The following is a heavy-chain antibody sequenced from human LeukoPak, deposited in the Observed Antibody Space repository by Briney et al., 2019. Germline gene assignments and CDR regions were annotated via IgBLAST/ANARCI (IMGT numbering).Heavy chain of an antibody. J-gene: IGHJ6*03. D-gene: IGHD3-3*01. CDR3: AKGKTTIFGVVPTNV. V-gene: IGHV3-23*01. CDR1: GFTFGDYA. CDR2: IYSGGST. Sequence: GGSLRLSCTASGFTFGDYAMSWFRQAPGKGLEWVSVIYSGGSTYYADSVKGRFTISRDNSKNTLYLQMNSLRAEDTAVYYCAKGKTTIFGVVPTNVWGKGTTVTVSS.